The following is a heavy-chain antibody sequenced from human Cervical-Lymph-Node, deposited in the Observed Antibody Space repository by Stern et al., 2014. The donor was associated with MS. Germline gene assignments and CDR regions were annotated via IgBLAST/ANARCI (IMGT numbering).Heavy chain of an antibody. V-gene: IGHV5-51*01. J-gene: IGHJ4*02. CDR3: ARQTTAWASDV. D-gene: IGHD1-14*01. CDR1: GYKLSIYW. CDR2: IYPGDSET. Sequence: EQLVQSGAELIRPGESLKISCKGSGYKLSIYWIAWVRQMPGKGLEWMGSIYPGDSETRYSPSFQGPVTMSADKSTSTAYLQWSSLNASDTAMYFCARQTTAWASDVWGQGTLVTVSS.